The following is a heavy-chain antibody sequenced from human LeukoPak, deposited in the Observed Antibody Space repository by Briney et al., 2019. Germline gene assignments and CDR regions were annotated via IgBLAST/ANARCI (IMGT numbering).Heavy chain of an antibody. CDR2: ISSSGSTI. CDR3: ARDHYGYCSSTSCYTKSYGMDV. Sequence: PGGSLRLSCAASGFTFSSYEMNWVRQAPGKGLEWVSYISSSGSTIYYADSVKGRFTISRDNAKNSLYLRMNSLRAEDTAVYYCARDHYGYCSSTSCYTKSYGMDVWGQGTTVTVSS. J-gene: IGHJ6*02. D-gene: IGHD2-2*02. V-gene: IGHV3-48*03. CDR1: GFTFSSYE.